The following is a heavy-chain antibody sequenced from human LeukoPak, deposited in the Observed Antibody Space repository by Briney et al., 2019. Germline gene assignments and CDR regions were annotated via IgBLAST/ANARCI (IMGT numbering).Heavy chain of an antibody. V-gene: IGHV3-30*04. Sequence: GGSLRLSCAASGFTFSSYAMHWVRQAPGKGLEWVAVISYDGSNKYYADSVKGRFTISRDNSKNTLYLQMNSLRAEDTAGYYCARSIHYYDSSGYQLNYWGQGTLVTVSS. CDR3: ARSIHYYDSSGYQLNY. CDR2: ISYDGSNK. D-gene: IGHD3-22*01. CDR1: GFTFSSYA. J-gene: IGHJ4*02.